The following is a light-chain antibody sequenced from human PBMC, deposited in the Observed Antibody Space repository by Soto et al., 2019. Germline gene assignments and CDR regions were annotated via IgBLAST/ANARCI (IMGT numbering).Light chain of an antibody. J-gene: IGKJ4*01. Sequence: DIQMTQSPSTLSASVGDRVTITCRARQNINRWLAWYQQRPGKAPNLLIHKASTLEVGVPSRFSGSASGTEFTLTISSLQHDDFALYFCLQYNVYPLSFGGGTQGGYQ. CDR3: LQYNVYPLS. CDR2: KAS. CDR1: QNINRW. V-gene: IGKV1-5*03.